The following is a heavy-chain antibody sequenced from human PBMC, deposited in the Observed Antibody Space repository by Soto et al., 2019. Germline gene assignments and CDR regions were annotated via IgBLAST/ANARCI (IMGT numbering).Heavy chain of an antibody. Sequence: SETLSLTXAVYGGSFSGYYWSWIRQPPGKGLEWIGEINHSGSTNYNPSLKSRVTISVDTSKNQFSLKLSSVTAADTAVYYCARYYYGSGRSRWFDPWGQGTLVTVSS. CDR1: GGSFSGYY. V-gene: IGHV4-34*01. CDR2: INHSGST. J-gene: IGHJ5*02. D-gene: IGHD3-10*01. CDR3: ARYYYGSGRSRWFDP.